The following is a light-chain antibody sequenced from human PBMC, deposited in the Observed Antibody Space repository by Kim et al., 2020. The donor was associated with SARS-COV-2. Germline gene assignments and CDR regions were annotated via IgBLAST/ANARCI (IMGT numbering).Light chain of an antibody. J-gene: IGKJ2*01. V-gene: IGKV1-5*01. Sequence: DIQMTQSPSALSASVGDRVTITCRASQSITTWFAWYQQKPGKAPKLLIYDASTLHSGVPSRFSGSGYGTEFTLTISSLQPDDSATYYGQQYNVIFGRGTKLEI. CDR1: QSITTW. CDR2: DAS. CDR3: QQYNVI.